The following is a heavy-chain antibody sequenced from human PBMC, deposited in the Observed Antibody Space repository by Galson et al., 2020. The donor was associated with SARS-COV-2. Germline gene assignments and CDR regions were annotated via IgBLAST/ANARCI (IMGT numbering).Heavy chain of an antibody. Sequence: GESLKISCAASGFTFSSYDMHWVRQATGKGLEWVSAIGTAGDTYYPGSVKGRFTISRENAKNSLYLQMNSLRAGDTAVYYCARGRTTSRGARYYYDMDVWGKGTTVTVAS. D-gene: IGHD1-1*01. CDR2: IGTAGDT. V-gene: IGHV3-13*01. CDR3: ARGRTTSRGARYYYDMDV. CDR1: GFTFSSYD. J-gene: IGHJ6*03.